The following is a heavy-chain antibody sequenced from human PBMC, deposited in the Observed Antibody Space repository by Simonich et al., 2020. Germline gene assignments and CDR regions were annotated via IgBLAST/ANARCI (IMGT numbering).Heavy chain of an antibody. J-gene: IGHJ3*02. CDR1: GFTFSSYA. V-gene: IGHV3-30*07. CDR2: ISYDGSNK. Sequence: QVQLVESGGGVVQPGRSLRLSCAASGFTFSSYAMHWVRQAPGKGLGGLAVISYDGSNKYYADSVKGRFTISRDNSKNTLYLQMNSLRAEDTAVYYCATDQTGDHRAFDIWGQGTMVTVSS. D-gene: IGHD7-27*01. CDR3: ATDQTGDHRAFDI.